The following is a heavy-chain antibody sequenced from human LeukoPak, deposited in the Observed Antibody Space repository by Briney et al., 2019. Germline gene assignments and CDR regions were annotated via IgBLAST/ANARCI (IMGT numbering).Heavy chain of an antibody. D-gene: IGHD2-21*01. Sequence: PGGSLRLSCAASGFTFSTYEMTWVRQAPGEGLEWIPYISGSGSSVKYADSVKGRFTISRDNAKNSLYLQMDSLRAEDTAIYYCTTDHVGAIVEFDSWGQGTLVTVSS. J-gene: IGHJ4*02. CDR2: ISGSGSSV. CDR3: TTDHVGAIVEFDS. CDR1: GFTFSTYE. V-gene: IGHV3-48*03.